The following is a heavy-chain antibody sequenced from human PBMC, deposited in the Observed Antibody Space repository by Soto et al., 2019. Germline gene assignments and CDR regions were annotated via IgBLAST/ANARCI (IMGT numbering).Heavy chain of an antibody. CDR2: ITFDGILA. D-gene: IGHD1-1*01. CDR3: AKPFKKWNEANFDS. J-gene: IGHJ4*02. CDR1: GLTLSFYG. Sequence: GPLRLSCEASGLTLSFYGMNWVRQAPGKGLEWLAFITFDGILAHYADSVKGRFTISRDNSKNTVYLQMDGLRTEDTAMYYCAKPFKKWNEANFDSWGPGALVTVSS. V-gene: IGHV3-30*02.